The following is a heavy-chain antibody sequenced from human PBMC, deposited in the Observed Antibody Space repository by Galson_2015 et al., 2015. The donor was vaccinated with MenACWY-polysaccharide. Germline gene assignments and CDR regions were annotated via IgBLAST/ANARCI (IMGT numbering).Heavy chain of an antibody. V-gene: IGHV3-21*01. D-gene: IGHD1-26*01. J-gene: IGHJ4*02. Sequence: SLRLSCAASGFSFSDYHMNWVRQAPGKGLEWVSIISSSASYIYYADSVKRRFTISRDYAKNSLYRQMNSLRAEDTAIYYCARDTGGSDYWGQGTLVPVSS. CDR3: ARDTGGSDY. CDR1: GFSFSDYH. CDR2: ISSSASYI.